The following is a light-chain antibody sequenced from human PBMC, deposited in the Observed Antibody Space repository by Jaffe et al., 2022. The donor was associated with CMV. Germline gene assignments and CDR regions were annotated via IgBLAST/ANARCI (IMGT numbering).Light chain of an antibody. CDR1: QSVSSSH. CDR3: QHYGSSPRT. Sequence: EIVLTQSPGTLSLSSGERATLSCRASQSVSSSHLAWYQQKPGQSPRLLIYGASSRATGIPDRFSGGGSGTDFTLTISRLEPEDFAVYYCQHYGSSPRTFGQGTKVEIK. V-gene: IGKV3-20*01. J-gene: IGKJ1*01. CDR2: GAS.